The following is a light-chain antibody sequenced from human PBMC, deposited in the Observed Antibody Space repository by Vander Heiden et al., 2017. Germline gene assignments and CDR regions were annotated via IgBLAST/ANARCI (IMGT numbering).Light chain of an antibody. CDR2: EVS. V-gene: IGLV2-11*01. J-gene: IGLJ3*02. CDR1: SSDVGGYNY. CDR3: CSYAGSYNWV. Sequence: QSALTQPRSVSGSPGQSVTISCTGTSSDVGGYNYVPWYQQHPGKAPKLMIYEVSKRPSGVPDRFSGSKSGNTASLTISGLQAEDEADYYCCSYAGSYNWVFGGGTKLTVL.